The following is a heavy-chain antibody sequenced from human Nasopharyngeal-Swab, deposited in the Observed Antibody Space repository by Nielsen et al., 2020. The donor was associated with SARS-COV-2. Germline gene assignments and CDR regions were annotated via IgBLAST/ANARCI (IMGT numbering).Heavy chain of an antibody. J-gene: IGHJ4*02. Sequence: ASVKVSCKASGYTFTSDGISWVRQAPGQGLEWMGWISADNGNTNYAQKLQGRVTMTTDTSTSTAYMELRSLRSDDTAVYYCARVDTAMAASDYWGQGTLVTVSS. CDR1: GYTFTSDG. CDR2: ISADNGNT. V-gene: IGHV1-18*01. CDR3: ARVDTAMAASDY. D-gene: IGHD5-18*01.